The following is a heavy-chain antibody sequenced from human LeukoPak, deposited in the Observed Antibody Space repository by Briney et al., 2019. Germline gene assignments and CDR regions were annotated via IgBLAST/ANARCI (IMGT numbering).Heavy chain of an antibody. CDR2: IAYDGSRA. D-gene: IGHD1-14*01. CDR1: GFTFSGYG. J-gene: IGHJ4*02. CDR3: TRYNNDHFDY. V-gene: IGHV3-33*01. Sequence: PGRSLRLSCAASGFTFSGYGMHWFRQTPGKGLEWVAVIAYDGSRAFYADSVKGRFPISRDNSKNTMSVQMDDLRAEDTAVYYCTRYNNDHFDYWGQGTLVTVSS.